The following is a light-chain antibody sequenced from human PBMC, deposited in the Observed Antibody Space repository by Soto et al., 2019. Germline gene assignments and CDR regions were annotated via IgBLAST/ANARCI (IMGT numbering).Light chain of an antibody. CDR1: QSVSSTY. CDR3: QQRNNWPIT. Sequence: EVVLTQSPATLSLSPGERATLSCRASQSVSSTYLAWYQQQPGQAPRLLMSGTSNRATGTPDRFSGSGSGTDFTLTISSLEPEDFALYYCQQRNNWPITFGQGTRLEIK. V-gene: IGKV3D-20*02. J-gene: IGKJ5*01. CDR2: GTS.